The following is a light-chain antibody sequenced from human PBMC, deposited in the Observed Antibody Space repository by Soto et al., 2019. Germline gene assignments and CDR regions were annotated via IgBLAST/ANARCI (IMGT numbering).Light chain of an antibody. CDR3: MQALDPVS. J-gene: IGKJ4*01. V-gene: IGKV2-28*01. CDR1: QSLLHSNGNNY. CDR2: FAS. Sequence: DIVMTQSPLSLPVTPGESASISWRSSQSLLHSNGNNYLGWYLQKPGQSPQVQIYFASTRDCGVPPWYSGRGLGRYFTLKISRVDAEGVGVFYGMQALDPVSVGGGTKVEIK.